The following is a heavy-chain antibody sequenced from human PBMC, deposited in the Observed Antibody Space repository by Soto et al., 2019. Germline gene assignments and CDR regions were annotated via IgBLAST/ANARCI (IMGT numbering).Heavy chain of an antibody. D-gene: IGHD3-22*01. J-gene: IGHJ3*02. CDR3: ARGEYYYDSSGYYGYDAFDI. V-gene: IGHV4-31*03. CDR2: IYYSGST. CDR1: GGSISSGGYY. Sequence: LSLTCTVSGGSISSGGYYWSWIRQHPGKGLEWIGYIYYSGSTYYNPSLKSRVTISVDTSKNQFSLKLSSVTAADTAVYYCARGEYYYDSSGYYGYDAFDIWGQGTMVTVSS.